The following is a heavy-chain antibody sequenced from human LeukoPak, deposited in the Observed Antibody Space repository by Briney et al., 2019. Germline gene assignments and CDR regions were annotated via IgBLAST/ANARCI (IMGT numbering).Heavy chain of an antibody. CDR2: ISPYNGNT. Sequence: ASVKVSCKASGYIFINYGINWVRQASGQGLEWMGWISPYNGNTNYAQKLQGRVTMTTDTSTSTAYMELRSLTSDDTAVYYCATHGTYCGGDCYSYFWGHGTLITVSS. CDR1: GYIFINYG. V-gene: IGHV1-18*01. D-gene: IGHD2-21*01. CDR3: ATHGTYCGGDCYSYF. J-gene: IGHJ4*01.